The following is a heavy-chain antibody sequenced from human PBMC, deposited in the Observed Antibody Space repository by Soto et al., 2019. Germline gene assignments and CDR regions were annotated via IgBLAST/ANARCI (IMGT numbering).Heavy chain of an antibody. D-gene: IGHD1-26*01. J-gene: IGHJ5*01. Sequence: SQSRSVTCTISGDSVSRSSVTWNWIRQSPSRGLEWLGRTYYRSKWYNDYAESVKSRITINPDTSKNQFSLHLNSVTPEDTAVYYCVRLIGNSWLDFWGQGTLVTVSS. CDR1: GDSVSRSSVT. CDR2: TYYRSKWYN. V-gene: IGHV6-1*01. CDR3: VRLIGNSWLDF.